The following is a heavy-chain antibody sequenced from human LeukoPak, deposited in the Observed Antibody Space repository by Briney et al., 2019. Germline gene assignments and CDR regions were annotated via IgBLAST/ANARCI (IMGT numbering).Heavy chain of an antibody. CDR1: GGSISSYY. D-gene: IGHD2-15*01. Sequence: SETLSLTCTVSGGSISSYYWSWIRQPPGKGLEWIGYIYYSGSTNYNPSFKSRVTISVDTSKNQFSLKLSSVTAADTAVYYCASTVVVAASNWFDPWGQGTLVTVSS. CDR3: ASTVVVAASNWFDP. V-gene: IGHV4-59*01. CDR2: IYYSGST. J-gene: IGHJ5*02.